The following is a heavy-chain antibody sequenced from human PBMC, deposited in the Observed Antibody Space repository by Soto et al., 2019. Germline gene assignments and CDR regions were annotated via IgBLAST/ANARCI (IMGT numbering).Heavy chain of an antibody. CDR1: GFTFTSYD. CDR2: ISSSGDNI. J-gene: IGHJ4*02. V-gene: IGHV3-48*03. D-gene: IGHD1-26*01. CDR3: ARGTIVGATITY. Sequence: EVQLVESGGGLVQPGRSLRLSCAASGFTFTSYDMNWVRQAPGKGLEWISYISSSGDNIYYADSLKGRFTVSRDNAENSLFLQMNSLRAEDTAVYYCARGTIVGATITYWGQGTLVTVSS.